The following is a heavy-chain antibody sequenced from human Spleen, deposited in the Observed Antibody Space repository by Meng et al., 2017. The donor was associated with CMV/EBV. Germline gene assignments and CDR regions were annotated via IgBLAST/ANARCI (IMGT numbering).Heavy chain of an antibody. V-gene: IGHV1-2*06. CDR3: ARSRTGVFGYFDL. Sequence: QVQLVQSGAEVKKPGASVKASCKSSGYTFTDYYIPWVRQAPGKGLEWMGRINPNTGDTNYAPKFQGRVTMTRDTSIRTAYMELRRLRSDDTAVYYCARSRTGVFGYFDLWGRGTLVTVSS. D-gene: IGHD7-27*01. J-gene: IGHJ2*01. CDR1: GYTFTDYY. CDR2: INPNTGDT.